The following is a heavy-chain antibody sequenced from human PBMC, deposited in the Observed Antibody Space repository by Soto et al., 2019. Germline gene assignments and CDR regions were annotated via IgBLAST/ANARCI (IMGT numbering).Heavy chain of an antibody. J-gene: IGHJ5*02. D-gene: IGHD6-19*01. CDR3: ARLGQWLEFDP. Sequence: PSETLSLTCTVSGGSINNHYWSWIRQPPGKGLEWIGYIYYTGSTNYNPSLESRVTISVDTSKNQFSLKLSSVTAADTAVYYCARLGQWLEFDPWGQGTLVTVSS. CDR1: GGSINNHY. V-gene: IGHV4-59*08. CDR2: IYYTGST.